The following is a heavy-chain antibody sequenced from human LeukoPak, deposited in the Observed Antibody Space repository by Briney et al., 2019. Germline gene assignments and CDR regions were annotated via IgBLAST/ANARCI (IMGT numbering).Heavy chain of an antibody. CDR3: ARAGRSDASAWFYGY. CDR1: GFTFSSYA. D-gene: IGHD3-10*01. CDR2: ISSDGTKK. V-gene: IGHV3-30*04. J-gene: IGHJ4*02. Sequence: GRPLRLSCAASGFTFSSYAMHWVRQTPGKGLEWVAVISSDGTKKYYADSVKGRFTVSRDNSGNTLYLQMDSLRAEDTAVYFCARAGRSDASAWFYGYWGQGAQVTVSS.